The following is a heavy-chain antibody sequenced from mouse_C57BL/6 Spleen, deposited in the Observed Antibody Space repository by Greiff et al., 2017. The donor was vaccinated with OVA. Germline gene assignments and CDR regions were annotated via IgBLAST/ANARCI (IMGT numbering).Heavy chain of an antibody. J-gene: IGHJ3*01. V-gene: IGHV1-52*01. D-gene: IGHD2-4*01. CDR1: GYTFTSYW. Sequence: QVQLKQPGAELVRPGSSVKLSCKASGYTFTSYWMHWVKQRPIQGLEWIGNIDPSDSETHYNQKFKDKATLTVDKSSSTAYMQLSSLTSEDSAVYYCASGYYDYDGAWFAYWGQGTLVTVSA. CDR2: IDPSDSET. CDR3: ASGYYDYDGAWFAY.